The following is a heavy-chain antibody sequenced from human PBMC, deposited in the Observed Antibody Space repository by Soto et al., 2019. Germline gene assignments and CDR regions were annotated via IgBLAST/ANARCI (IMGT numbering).Heavy chain of an antibody. V-gene: IGHV4-4*07. CDR2: IYSSGST. CDR3: ARVKTVDYYGMGV. CDR1: GGSMSSYF. Sequence: SETLSLTCTVSGGSMSSYFWSWIRQPAGKGLEWIGRIYSSGSTDYNPSLKSRVTMSIDTSKNQFSLNLSSVTAADTAVYFCARVKTVDYYGMGVWGQGTTVTVSS. J-gene: IGHJ6*02.